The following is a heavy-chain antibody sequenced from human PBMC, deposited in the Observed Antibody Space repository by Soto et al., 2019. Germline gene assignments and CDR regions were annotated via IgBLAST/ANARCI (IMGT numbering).Heavy chain of an antibody. CDR2: IYYSGST. V-gene: IGHV4-59*11. D-gene: IGHD3-10*01. Sequence: SETLSLTCTVSGGSISSHYWSWIRQPPGKGLEWIGYIYYSGSTNYNPSLKSRVTISVDTSKNQFSLKLSSVTAADTAVYYCARVWGGAFDIWGQGTMVTVSS. J-gene: IGHJ3*02. CDR3: ARVWGGAFDI. CDR1: GGSISSHY.